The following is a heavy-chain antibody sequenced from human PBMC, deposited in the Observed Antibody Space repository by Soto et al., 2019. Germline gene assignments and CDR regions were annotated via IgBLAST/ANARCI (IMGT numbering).Heavy chain of an antibody. CDR1: GFTFSSYA. CDR3: AKDPYDSSGYSYNHFDY. D-gene: IGHD3-22*01. Sequence: GGSLRLSCAASGFTFSSYAMSWVRQAPGKGLEWVSAISGSGGSTYYADSVKGRFTISRDNSKNTLYLQMNSLRAEDTAVYYCAKDPYDSSGYSYNHFDYWGQGTLVTVSS. CDR2: ISGSGGST. J-gene: IGHJ4*02. V-gene: IGHV3-23*01.